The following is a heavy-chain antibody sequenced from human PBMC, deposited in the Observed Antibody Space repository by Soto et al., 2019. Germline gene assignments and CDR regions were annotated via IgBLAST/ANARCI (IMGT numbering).Heavy chain of an antibody. CDR1: GGSFSGYY. J-gene: IGHJ6*02. Sequence: NPSETLSLTCAVYGGSFSGYYWSWIRQPPGKGLEWIGEINHSGSTNYNPSLKSRVTISVDTSKNQFSLKLSSVTAADTAVYYCATYSSSWYYYYGMDVWGQGTTVTVSS. D-gene: IGHD6-13*01. CDR3: ATYSSSWYYYYGMDV. CDR2: INHSGST. V-gene: IGHV4-34*01.